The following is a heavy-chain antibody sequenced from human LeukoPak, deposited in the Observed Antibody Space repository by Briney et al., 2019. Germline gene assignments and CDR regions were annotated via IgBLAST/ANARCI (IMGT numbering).Heavy chain of an antibody. CDR2: ISSSSTYI. Sequence: GGSLRLSCAASGFSFSTYYVNWVRQAPGKGLEWVSCISSSSTYIYYADSVRGRFAISRENAKNSLYLQMNSLRAEDTAVYYCARENHGSFDYWGQGSLVTVSS. CDR1: GFSFSTYY. V-gene: IGHV3-21*01. CDR3: ARENHGSFDY. J-gene: IGHJ4*02. D-gene: IGHD1-14*01.